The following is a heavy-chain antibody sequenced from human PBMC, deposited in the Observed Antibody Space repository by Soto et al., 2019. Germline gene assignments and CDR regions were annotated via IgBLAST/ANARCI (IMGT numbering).Heavy chain of an antibody. CDR1: GFTFSSYA. V-gene: IGHV3-23*01. CDR3: AKSAGSNAYYPNDY. J-gene: IGHJ4*02. CDR2: ISGSGIST. Sequence: PGGSLRLSCAASGFTFSSYAVTWVRQAPGKGLEWVSSISGSGISTYYADSVKGRFTISRDNSKNTLYLQMNSLRAEDAAVYYCAKSAGSNAYYPNDYWGQGTLVTVSS. D-gene: IGHD3-16*01.